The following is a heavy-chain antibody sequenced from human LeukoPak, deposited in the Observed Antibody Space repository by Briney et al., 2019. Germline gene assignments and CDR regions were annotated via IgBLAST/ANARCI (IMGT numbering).Heavy chain of an antibody. Sequence: GGSLRLSCAASGFTFSNAWMSWVRQAPGQGLEWVAIIWYDGSKEYYGDSVKGRFAISRDNSKNTVYLQMNSLKVEDTGIYYCAREGGQQLGSFDYWGQGTLVTVSS. CDR3: AREGGQQLGSFDY. CDR1: GFTFSNAW. D-gene: IGHD6-13*01. J-gene: IGHJ4*02. CDR2: IWYDGSKE. V-gene: IGHV3-33*08.